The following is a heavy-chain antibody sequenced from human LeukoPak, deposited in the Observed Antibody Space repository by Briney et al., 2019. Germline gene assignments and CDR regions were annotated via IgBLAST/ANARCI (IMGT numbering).Heavy chain of an antibody. D-gene: IGHD6-19*01. CDR3: AKDRSGWAGGIGY. J-gene: IGHJ4*02. CDR2: ICWNSGSI. CDR1: GFTFDDYA. Sequence: PGGSLRLSCAASGFTFDDYAMHWVRQAPGKGLEWVSGICWNSGSIGYADSVKGRFTISRDNAKNSLYLQMNSLRAEDTALYYCAKDRSGWAGGIGYWGQGTLVTVSS. V-gene: IGHV3-9*01.